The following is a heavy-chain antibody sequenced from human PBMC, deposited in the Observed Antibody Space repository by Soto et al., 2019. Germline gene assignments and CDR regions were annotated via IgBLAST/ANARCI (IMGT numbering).Heavy chain of an antibody. Sequence: SVKVSCKASGGTFSTYAISWVRQAPGQGLEWVGGIIPIFGTANYAQKFQGRVTITADESTSTAYMELSSLRSEDTAVYYCARAAYSYGTAYLSYYYGMDVWGQGTTVTVSS. D-gene: IGHD5-18*01. CDR1: GGTFSTYA. V-gene: IGHV1-69*13. J-gene: IGHJ6*02. CDR3: ARAAYSYGTAYLSYYYGMDV. CDR2: IIPIFGTA.